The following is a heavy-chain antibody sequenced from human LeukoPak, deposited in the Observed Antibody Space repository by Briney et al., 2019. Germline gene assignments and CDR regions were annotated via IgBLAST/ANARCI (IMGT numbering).Heavy chain of an antibody. CDR3: ARGAITMVRAWEFDY. D-gene: IGHD3-10*01. Sequence: GGSLRLSCTASGFTFSTYSMNWVRQAPGRGLEWVSYISGSSSSSDGGAKQYADSVKGRFTISRDNSKNTLYLQMNSLRVEDTAVYYCARGAITMVRAWEFDYWGQGTLVTVSS. J-gene: IGHJ4*02. CDR2: ISGSSSSSDGGAK. V-gene: IGHV3-48*01. CDR1: GFTFSTYS.